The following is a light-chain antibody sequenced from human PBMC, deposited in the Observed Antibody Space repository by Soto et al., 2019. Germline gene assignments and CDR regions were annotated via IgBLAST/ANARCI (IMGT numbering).Light chain of an antibody. CDR3: QQYNNWPPVT. V-gene: IGKV3-15*01. CDR2: DTS. Sequence: ETVMTQSPATLSVSPGESATLSFRASHSVGSTLAWYQQKPGQAPRLLMYDTSTRATGIPARFSGSGSGTEFTLTISSLQSDDFAVYYCQQYNNWPPVTFGQGTKVDIK. J-gene: IGKJ1*01. CDR1: HSVGST.